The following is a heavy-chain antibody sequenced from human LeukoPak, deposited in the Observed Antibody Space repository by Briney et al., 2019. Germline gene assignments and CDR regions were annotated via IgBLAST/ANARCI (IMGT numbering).Heavy chain of an antibody. CDR2: ISAYNGNA. V-gene: IGHV1-18*01. D-gene: IGHD1-1*01. Sequence: ASVKVSCKASGYTFTSYGISWVRQAPGQGLEWMGWISAYNGNANYAQKLQGRVTMTTDTSTSTAYMELRSLRSDDTAVYYCARDRLEPETVDYWGQGTLVTVSS. J-gene: IGHJ4*02. CDR1: GYTFTSYG. CDR3: ARDRLEPETVDY.